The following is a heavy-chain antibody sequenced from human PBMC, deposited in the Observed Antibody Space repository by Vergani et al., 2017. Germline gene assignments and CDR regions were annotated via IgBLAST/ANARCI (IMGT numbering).Heavy chain of an antibody. CDR2: LSASDRRT. CDR1: GFTFIMHA. V-gene: IGHV3-23*01. Sequence: EVQLLESGGDLVQPGGSLRLSCAASGFTFIMHAMSWVRQAPGKGLEWVSTLSASDRRTHYADSVKGRFTISRDNSKNTLFLHMNSLRPEDTAVYYCAKVGRSEVAGTFGAFDICGEGRMVSVSS. CDR3: AKVGRSEVAGTFGAFDI. D-gene: IGHD6-19*01. J-gene: IGHJ3*02.